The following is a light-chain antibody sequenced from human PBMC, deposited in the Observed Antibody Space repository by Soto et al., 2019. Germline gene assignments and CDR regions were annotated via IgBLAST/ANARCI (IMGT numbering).Light chain of an antibody. Sequence: NFMLTQPHSVSESPGKTVTISCNRSSGSIASNYVQWYQQRPGSAPTTVIYEDNQRPSGVPDRFSGSIDSSSNSASLTISGLKTEDEADYYCQSYDSSHPVFGGGTQLTVL. CDR1: SGSIASNY. J-gene: IGLJ7*01. CDR3: QSYDSSHPV. CDR2: EDN. V-gene: IGLV6-57*04.